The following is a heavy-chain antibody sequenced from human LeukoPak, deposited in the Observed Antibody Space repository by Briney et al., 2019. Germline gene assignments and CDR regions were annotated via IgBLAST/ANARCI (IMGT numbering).Heavy chain of an antibody. CDR3: ARGFDAHNAFDI. J-gene: IGHJ3*02. Sequence: SETLSLTCTVSGGSIGSSDYYWSWIRQPPGKGLEWIGYIYYSGSTSYNPSLKSRVTISVDTSKNQFSLKLTSVTAADTTVYYCARGFDAHNAFDIWGQGTMVTVSS. V-gene: IGHV4-30-4*01. D-gene: IGHD3-9*01. CDR1: GGSIGSSDYY. CDR2: IYYSGST.